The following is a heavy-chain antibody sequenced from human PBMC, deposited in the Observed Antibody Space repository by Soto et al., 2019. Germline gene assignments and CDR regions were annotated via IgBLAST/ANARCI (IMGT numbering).Heavy chain of an antibody. CDR3: ARGGYTWNGHFDY. CDR1: GVSFSGYY. D-gene: IGHD1-1*01. CDR2: INHSGST. V-gene: IGHV4-34*01. J-gene: IGHJ4*02. Sequence: SETLSLTCAVYGVSFSGYYWSWIRQPPGKGLEWIGEINHSGSTNYNPSLKSRVTISVDTSKNQFSLKLSSVTAADTAVYYCARGGYTWNGHFDYWGEGILVTV.